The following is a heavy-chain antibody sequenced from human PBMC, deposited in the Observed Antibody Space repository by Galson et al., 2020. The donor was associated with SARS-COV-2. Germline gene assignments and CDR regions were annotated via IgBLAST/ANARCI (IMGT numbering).Heavy chain of an antibody. CDR1: DVSMTSYY. CDR2: ISYSGST. J-gene: IGHJ6*02. CDR3: ARDPAPLYGDNYDYGMDV. Sequence: ETSETLSLTCSVSDVSMTSYYWSWIRQPPGKGLEWIGSISYSGSTSYNPSLRSRVTILVDLSKNQFSLNLSSVTAADTAVYYCARDPAPLYGDNYDYGMDVWGRGTTVTVSS. D-gene: IGHD4-17*01. V-gene: IGHV4-59*01.